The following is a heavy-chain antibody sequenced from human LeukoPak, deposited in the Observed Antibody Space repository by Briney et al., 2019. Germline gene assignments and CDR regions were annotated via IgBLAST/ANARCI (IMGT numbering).Heavy chain of an antibody. CDR2: IRSKAYGGTT. J-gene: IGHJ4*02. D-gene: IGHD3-22*01. V-gene: IGHV3-49*03. CDR3: TRDTYYYDSSGYYPWYFDY. Sequence: GGSLRLSCAASEFTFSDYYMSWIRQAPGKGLEWVGFIRSKAYGGTTEYAASVKGRFTISRDDSKSIAYLQMNSLKTEDTAVYYCTRDTYYYDSSGYYPWYFDYWGQGTLVTVSS. CDR1: EFTFSDYY.